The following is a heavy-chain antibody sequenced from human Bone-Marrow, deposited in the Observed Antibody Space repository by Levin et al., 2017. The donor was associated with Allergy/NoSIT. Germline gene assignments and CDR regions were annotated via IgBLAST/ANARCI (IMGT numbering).Heavy chain of an antibody. CDR3: ARDRKYYASGSFDE. J-gene: IGHJ4*02. CDR2: INPKNGAT. Sequence: GESLKISCKASGYSFTGNSIHWVRQAPGQGLEWLGWINPKNGATNYAEKFQDRVTMTRDTSITTAYMEMRRLTSDDLAVYYCARDRKYYASGSFDEWGQGTLVSVS. V-gene: IGHV1-2*02. CDR1: GYSFTGNS. D-gene: IGHD3-10*01.